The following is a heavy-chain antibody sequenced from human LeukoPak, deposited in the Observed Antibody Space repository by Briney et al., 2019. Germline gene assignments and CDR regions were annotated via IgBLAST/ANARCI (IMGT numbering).Heavy chain of an antibody. Sequence: PSGTLSLTCAVYGGSFSGYYWSWIRQPPGKGLEWIGEINHSGSTNYNPSLKSRVTISVDTSKNQFSLKLSSVTAADTAVYYCARDRDSSGLFDYWGQGTLVTVSS. CDR3: ARDRDSSGLFDY. CDR2: INHSGST. D-gene: IGHD6-19*01. J-gene: IGHJ4*02. V-gene: IGHV4-34*01. CDR1: GGSFSGYY.